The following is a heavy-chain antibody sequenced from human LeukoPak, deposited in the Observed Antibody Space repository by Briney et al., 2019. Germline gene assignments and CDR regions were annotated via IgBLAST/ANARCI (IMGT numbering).Heavy chain of an antibody. CDR3: ARDPGTGASAGTFDY. D-gene: IGHD6-13*01. V-gene: IGHV3-30*02. Sequence: PGGPLRLSCAASGFTFSAYGMHWVRQAPGKGLEWVAFIGSDGTYKYYVDSVKGRFTISRDNSKNTLYLQMNSLRAEDTSLYYCARDPGTGASAGTFDYWGQGTLVTVSS. CDR2: IGSDGTYK. CDR1: GFTFSAYG. J-gene: IGHJ4*02.